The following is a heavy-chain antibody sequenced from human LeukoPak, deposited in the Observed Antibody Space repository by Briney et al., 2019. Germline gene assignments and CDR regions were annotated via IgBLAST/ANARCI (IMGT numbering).Heavy chain of an antibody. V-gene: IGHV3-23*01. CDR1: GFTFSSYA. CDR3: AKDTREYLRFWFDY. J-gene: IGHJ4*02. CDR2: ISGSGGST. Sequence: PGGSLRLSCAASGFTFSSYAMSWVRQAPGKGLEWVSAISGSGGSTYYADSVKGRFTISRDNSKNTLYLQMNSLRAEDTALYYCAKDTREYLRFWFDYWGQGTLVTVSS. D-gene: IGHD3-3*01.